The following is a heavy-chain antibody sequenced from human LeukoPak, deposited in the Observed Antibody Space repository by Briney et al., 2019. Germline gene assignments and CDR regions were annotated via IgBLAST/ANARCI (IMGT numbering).Heavy chain of an antibody. CDR2: IIPIFGTA. V-gene: IGHV1-69*13. D-gene: IGHD5-18*01. J-gene: IGHJ5*02. CDR3: AQGKGYSYGTSWFDP. CDR1: GGTFSSYA. Sequence: ASVKVSCKASGGTFSSYAISWVRQAPGQGLEWMGGIIPIFGTANYAQKFQGRVTITADESTSTAYMELSSLRSEDTAVYYCAQGKGYSYGTSWFDPWGQGTLVTVSS.